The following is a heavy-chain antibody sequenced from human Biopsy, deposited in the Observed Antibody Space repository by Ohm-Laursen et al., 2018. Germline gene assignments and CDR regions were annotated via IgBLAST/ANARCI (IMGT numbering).Heavy chain of an antibody. D-gene: IGHD3-22*01. J-gene: IGHJ6*02. CDR1: GESFNGYY. V-gene: IGHV4-34*01. Sequence: GTLSLTCAVYGESFNGYYWSWIRQTPGKGLEWIGEINHSGRTNYNPSLQSRVTISVDTSKNQFSLKVRSVTAADTAVYYCVRGVDYYDPYHYYALDVWGQGTTVTVSS. CDR2: INHSGRT. CDR3: VRGVDYYDPYHYYALDV.